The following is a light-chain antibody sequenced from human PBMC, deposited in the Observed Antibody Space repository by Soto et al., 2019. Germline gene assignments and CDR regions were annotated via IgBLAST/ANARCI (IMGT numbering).Light chain of an antibody. CDR1: QSVSSSY. J-gene: IGKJ4*01. Sequence: EIVLTQSPGTLSLSPGERATLSCRASQSVSSSYLAWYQQKPGQAPRLLIYGASSRATGIPDRFSGSGSGTDCTRTISRLEPEDFAVYYCQQSDSSPLTFGGGTKVEIK. CDR2: GAS. V-gene: IGKV3-20*01. CDR3: QQSDSSPLT.